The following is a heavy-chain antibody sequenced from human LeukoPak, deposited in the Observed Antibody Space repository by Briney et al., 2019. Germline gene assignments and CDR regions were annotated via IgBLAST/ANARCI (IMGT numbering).Heavy chain of an antibody. D-gene: IGHD1-20*01. J-gene: IGHJ4*02. CDR1: GFTFSNYW. CDR2: IYSGGST. V-gene: IGHV3-53*01. CDR3: ARGITGNDY. Sequence: GGSLRLSCAASGFTFSNYWMSWVRQAPGKGLEWVSVIYSGGSTYYADSVKGRFTISRDNSKNTLYLQMNSLRAEDTAVYYCARGITGNDYWGQGTLVTVSS.